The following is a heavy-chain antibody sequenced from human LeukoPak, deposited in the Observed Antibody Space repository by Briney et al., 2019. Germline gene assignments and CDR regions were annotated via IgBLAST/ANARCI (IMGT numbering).Heavy chain of an antibody. J-gene: IGHJ6*03. D-gene: IGHD3-10*01. Sequence: SETLSLTCAVYGGSFSGYYWSWLRQPPGKGLEWFREINHSGSTNYNPSLKSRVTISVDTSKNQSSLKLSSVTAADTVVYYGARASNYHGSGSPKGNYMDVWGKGTTVTVSS. V-gene: IGHV4-34*01. CDR2: INHSGST. CDR1: GGSFSGYY. CDR3: ARASNYHGSGSPKGNYMDV.